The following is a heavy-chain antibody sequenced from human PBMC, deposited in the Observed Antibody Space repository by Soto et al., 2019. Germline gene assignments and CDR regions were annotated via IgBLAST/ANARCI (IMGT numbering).Heavy chain of an antibody. D-gene: IGHD1-7*01. CDR1: GYTFTSYD. CDR3: ARGMALRNYYFVY. V-gene: IGHV1-8*01. J-gene: IGHJ4*02. Sequence: QVQLVQSGAEVKKPGASVKVSCKASGYTFTSYDINWVRQATGQGLEWMGWMNPNSGNTGYAQKFQGRVTMTRNNSISTGYMELSSLTSEDTAVYYCARGMALRNYYFVYWGQGTLVTVSS. CDR2: MNPNSGNT.